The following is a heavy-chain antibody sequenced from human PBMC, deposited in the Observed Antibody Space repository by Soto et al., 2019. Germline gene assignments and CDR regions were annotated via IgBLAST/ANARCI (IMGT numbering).Heavy chain of an antibody. Sequence: PGGSLRLSCAASGFTFSSYAMSWVRQAPGKGLEWVSLISGSGGGTYYADSVKGRFTISRDNSKNTLYLQMNSLRAEDTAVFYCSKHLSNGRPYYWGQGTLVPVSS. CDR3: SKHLSNGRPYY. CDR1: GFTFSSYA. D-gene: IGHD2-8*01. J-gene: IGHJ4*02. CDR2: ISGSGGGT. V-gene: IGHV3-23*01.